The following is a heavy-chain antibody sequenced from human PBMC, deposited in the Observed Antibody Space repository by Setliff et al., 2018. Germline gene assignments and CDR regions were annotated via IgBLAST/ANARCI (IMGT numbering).Heavy chain of an antibody. J-gene: IGHJ5*02. CDR3: AREEVGRYSSGWYISSDNWFDP. D-gene: IGHD6-19*01. CDR2: INPNSGGT. Sequence: ASVKVSCKASGYTFTGYYMHWVRQAPGQGLEWMGRINPNSGGTNYAQKFQGRVTMTRDTSISTAYMELSRLRSDDTAVYYCAREEVGRYSSGWYISSDNWFDPWGPETLLVTVSS. V-gene: IGHV1-2*06. CDR1: GYTFTGYY.